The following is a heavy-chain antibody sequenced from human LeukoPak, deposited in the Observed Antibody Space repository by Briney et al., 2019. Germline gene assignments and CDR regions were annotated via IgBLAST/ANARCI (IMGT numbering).Heavy chain of an antibody. V-gene: IGHV3-66*01. CDR3: ARGPLRFLTDV. D-gene: IGHD3-3*01. CDR1: GFTFSSYA. CDR2: IYSGGST. Sequence: GGSLRLSCAASGFTFSSYAMSWVRQAPGKGLEWVSVIYSGGSTYYADSVKGRFTISRDNSKNTLYLQMNSLRAEDTAVYYCARGPLRFLTDVWGQGTTVTVSS. J-gene: IGHJ6*02.